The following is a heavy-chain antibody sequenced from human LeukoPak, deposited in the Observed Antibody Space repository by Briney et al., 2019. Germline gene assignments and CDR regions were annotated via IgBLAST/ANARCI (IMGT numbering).Heavy chain of an antibody. CDR1: GYTFISYG. Sequence: ASVKVSCKASGYTFISYGMSWVRQAPGQGLEWMGWISAYNGNTNYTQKLQGKVTMTTDTSTSTAYMELRSLRSDDTAVYYCARDSWQQLTKHDAFDIWGQGTMVTVSS. CDR3: ARDSWQQLTKHDAFDI. D-gene: IGHD6-13*01. V-gene: IGHV1-18*01. CDR2: ISAYNGNT. J-gene: IGHJ3*02.